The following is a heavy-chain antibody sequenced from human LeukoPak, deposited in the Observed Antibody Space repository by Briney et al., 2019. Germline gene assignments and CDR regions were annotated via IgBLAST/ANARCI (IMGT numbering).Heavy chain of an antibody. CDR1: GYTFTSYA. CDR3: ARRSRMGGIVWEFDY. J-gene: IGHJ4*02. V-gene: IGHV7-4-1*02. CDR2: INTNTGNP. Sequence: ASVKVSRKASGYTFTSYAMNWVRQAPGQGLEWMGWINTNTGNPTYAQGFTGRFVFSLDTSVSTAYLQISSLKAEDTAVYYCARRSRMGGIVWEFDYWGQGTLVTVSS. D-gene: IGHD2-15*01.